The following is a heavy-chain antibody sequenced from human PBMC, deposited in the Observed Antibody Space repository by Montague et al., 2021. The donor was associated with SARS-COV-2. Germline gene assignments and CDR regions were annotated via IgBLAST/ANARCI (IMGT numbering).Heavy chain of an antibody. J-gene: IGHJ3*02. Sequence: SLRLYCEASGFTFSNYDMNWVRQAPGKGPEWISYISTSAYTTSYAGSVKGRFTISRDNGKNSLYLQMNSLRVEDTAVYYCTRDYRSIVGDGLDIWGQGTKVTVSS. CDR1: GFTFSNYD. CDR2: ISTSAYTT. V-gene: IGHV3-48*03. D-gene: IGHD3-16*02. CDR3: TRDYRSIVGDGLDI.